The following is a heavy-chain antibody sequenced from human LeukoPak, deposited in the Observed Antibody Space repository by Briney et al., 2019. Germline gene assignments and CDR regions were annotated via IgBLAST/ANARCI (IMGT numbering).Heavy chain of an antibody. J-gene: IGHJ4*02. CDR3: ARAPNYYGSGSYDY. Sequence: AASVKVSCKASGGTFSSYAISWVRQAPGQGLEWMGGIIPIFGTANYAQKFQGRVTITADESTSTAYMELSSLRSEDTAVYYCARAPNYYGSGSYDYWGQGTLVTVSS. CDR2: IIPIFGTA. V-gene: IGHV1-69*13. D-gene: IGHD3-10*01. CDR1: GGTFSSYA.